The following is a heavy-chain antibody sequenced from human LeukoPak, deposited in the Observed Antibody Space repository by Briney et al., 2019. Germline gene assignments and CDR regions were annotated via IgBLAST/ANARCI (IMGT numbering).Heavy chain of an antibody. CDR2: INPNSGGT. J-gene: IGHJ4*02. D-gene: IGHD3-22*01. V-gene: IGHV1-2*06. Sequence: GASVKVSCKASGYTFTGYYMHWVRQAPGQGLEWMGRINPNSGGTNYAQKFQGRVTMTRDTSISTAYMELSRLRSDDTAVYYCARESGSEWYYYDSWGQETLVTVSS. CDR1: GYTFTGYY. CDR3: ARESGSEWYYYDS.